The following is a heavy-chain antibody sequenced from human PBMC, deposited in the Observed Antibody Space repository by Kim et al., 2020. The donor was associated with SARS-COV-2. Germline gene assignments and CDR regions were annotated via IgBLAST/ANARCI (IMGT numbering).Heavy chain of an antibody. Sequence: YLKSRVTRSVDTSKNQFSLKLSSVTAADTAVYYCARGRHDYSNYVNWFDPWGQGTLVTVSS. J-gene: IGHJ5*02. CDR3: ARGRHDYSNYVNWFDP. V-gene: IGHV4-39*07. D-gene: IGHD4-4*01.